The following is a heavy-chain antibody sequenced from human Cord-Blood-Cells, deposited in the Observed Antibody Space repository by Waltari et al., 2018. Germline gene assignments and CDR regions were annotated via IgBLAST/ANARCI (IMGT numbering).Heavy chain of an antibody. CDR1: GYTLTELS. Sequence: QVQLVQSGAEVKKPGASVKVSCKVSGYTLTELSMPWVRQAPGNGLEWMGGFDDEDGETIYGQKVQGRVTMTEDTSTDTADMELSSLRSEDTAVYYCARWDNSGYDFDYWGQGTLVTVSS. V-gene: IGHV1-24*01. CDR2: FDDEDGET. J-gene: IGHJ4*02. CDR3: ARWDNSGYDFDY. D-gene: IGHD5-12*01.